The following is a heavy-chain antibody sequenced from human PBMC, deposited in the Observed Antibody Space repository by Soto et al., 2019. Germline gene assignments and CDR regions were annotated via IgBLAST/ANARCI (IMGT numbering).Heavy chain of an antibody. CDR1: GFTFSDYY. J-gene: IGHJ6*02. V-gene: IGHV3-23*01. Sequence: PGGSLRLSCAASGFTFSDYYMSWVRQAPGKGLEWVSAISGSGGSTYYADSVKGRFTISRDNSKNTLYLQMNSLRAEDTAVYYWAKGCYDFWGGGGMDVWGQGTTVTVSS. CDR3: AKGCYDFWGGGGMDV. CDR2: ISGSGGST. D-gene: IGHD3-3*01.